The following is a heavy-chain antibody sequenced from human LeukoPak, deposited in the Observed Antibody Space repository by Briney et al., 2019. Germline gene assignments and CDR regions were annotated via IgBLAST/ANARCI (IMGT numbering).Heavy chain of an antibody. CDR3: VKDMFLTAEGNVFDV. V-gene: IGHV3-30*18. J-gene: IGHJ4*01. D-gene: IGHD4/OR15-4a*01. CDR1: GFTFGEYG. CDR2: ISYVGSDT. Sequence: GRSLRLSCAASGFTFGEYGMQWVRQAPGKGLEWVGTISYVGSDTYYADSVKGRFTVSRDSSKNTLSLQMSSLRVEDTAVYFCVKDMFLTAEGNVFDVWGHGTLVTVSS.